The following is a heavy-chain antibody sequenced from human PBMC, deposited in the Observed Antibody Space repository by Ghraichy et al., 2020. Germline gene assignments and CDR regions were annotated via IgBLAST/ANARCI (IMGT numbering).Heavy chain of an antibody. D-gene: IGHD1-14*01. CDR2: IYYSGNT. V-gene: IGHV4-39*01. CDR3: ARHEEPANGWYNFDY. CDR1: GGSISRSGSY. Sequence: SETLSLTCTVSGGSISRSGSYWGWIRQPPGKGLEWIGSIYYSGNTYYNPSLKSRVTISVDTYKNQFSLKLSSVTAADTAVYYCARHEEPANGWYNFDYWGQGTLVTVSS. J-gene: IGHJ4*02.